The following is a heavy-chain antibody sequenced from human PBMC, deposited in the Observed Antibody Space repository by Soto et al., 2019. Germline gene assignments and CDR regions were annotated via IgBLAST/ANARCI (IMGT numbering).Heavy chain of an antibody. CDR1: GGTFSSYA. CDR2: IIPIFGTA. CDR3: ARGDLPYYYGSGSYSGRFDY. J-gene: IGHJ4*02. Sequence: QVQLVQSGAEVKKPGSSVKVSCKASGGTFSSYAISWVRQAPGQGLEWMGGIIPIFGTANYAQKFQVRVTITADESTSTAYMELSSLRSEDTAVYYCARGDLPYYYGSGSYSGRFDYWGQGTLVTVSS. V-gene: IGHV1-69*01. D-gene: IGHD3-10*01.